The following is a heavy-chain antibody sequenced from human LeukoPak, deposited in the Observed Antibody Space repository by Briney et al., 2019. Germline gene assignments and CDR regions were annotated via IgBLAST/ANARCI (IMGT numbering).Heavy chain of an antibody. CDR2: IRWYSGSI. Sequence: GGSLRLSCGASGLPFDDYAMQWVRQAPGRVVGWVQGIRWYSGSIGYAHSVKGRFTISRDNAKHSLYLQMNSLRAEDMALYYCAKGTTANYYGSGKGFFDYWGQGTLVTVSS. V-gene: IGHV3-9*03. D-gene: IGHD3-10*01. J-gene: IGHJ4*02. CDR3: AKGTTANYYGSGKGFFDY. CDR1: GLPFDDYA.